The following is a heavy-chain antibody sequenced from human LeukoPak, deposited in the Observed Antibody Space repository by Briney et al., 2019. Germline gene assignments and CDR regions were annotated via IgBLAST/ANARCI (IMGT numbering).Heavy chain of an antibody. J-gene: IGHJ4*02. V-gene: IGHV3-23*01. CDR3: AKDRGGGAVAGNFDY. CDR1: GFTFSSYA. D-gene: IGHD6-19*01. CDR2: ISGSGGST. Sequence: PGGSLRLSCAASGFTFSSYAMSWVRQAPGKGLEGVSAISGSGGSTYYADSVKGRFTISRDNSKNTLYLQMNSLRAEDTAVYYCAKDRGGGAVAGNFDYWGQGTLVTVSS.